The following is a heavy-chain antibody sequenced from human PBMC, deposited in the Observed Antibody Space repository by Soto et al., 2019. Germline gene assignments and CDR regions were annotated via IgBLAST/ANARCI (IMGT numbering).Heavy chain of an antibody. Sequence: HPGGSLTLSCAASGFTFTSFWMHWVRQLPGKGPVWVSRINSDGSSTSYADSVKGRFTISRDNAKNTLYLQMNSLRAEDTAVYYCARGVLLWFGEPTGSYMDVWGKGTTVTVSS. D-gene: IGHD3-10*01. CDR2: INSDGSST. CDR3: ARGVLLWFGEPTGSYMDV. J-gene: IGHJ6*03. CDR1: GFTFTSFW. V-gene: IGHV3-74*01.